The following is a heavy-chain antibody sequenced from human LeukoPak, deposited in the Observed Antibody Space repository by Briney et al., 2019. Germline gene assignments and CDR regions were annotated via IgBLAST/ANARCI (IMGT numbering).Heavy chain of an antibody. D-gene: IGHD6-19*01. V-gene: IGHV3-21*01. CDR3: ARGWSNSSGWVDY. CDR1: VFIHSSYS. Sequence: RLSRVCSVFIHSSYSRHGVRQAAGRGLAGVSSISSSSSNIYYADSVKGRVTISRDNAKNSLYLQMYILRAEETAVYYCARGWSNSSGWVDYWGQGTLVTVSS. J-gene: IGHJ4*02. CDR2: ISSSSSNI.